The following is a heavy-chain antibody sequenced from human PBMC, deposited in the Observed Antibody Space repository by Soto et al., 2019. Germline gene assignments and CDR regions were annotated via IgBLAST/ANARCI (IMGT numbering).Heavy chain of an antibody. J-gene: IGHJ4*02. D-gene: IGHD3-22*01. CDR3: ALRSMAVVPEY. CDR2: LYYGRSA. Sequence: QVQLQESGPGLVKPSETLSLTCAVSGDSISSYYCMWIRQPPGKGLESIGYLYYGRSANSNPSLMSRVPLSVDTSTNHCSLTLSSMTAADTAVYYCALRSMAVVPEYWGQGTLVTVSS. V-gene: IGHV4-59*01. CDR1: GDSISSYY.